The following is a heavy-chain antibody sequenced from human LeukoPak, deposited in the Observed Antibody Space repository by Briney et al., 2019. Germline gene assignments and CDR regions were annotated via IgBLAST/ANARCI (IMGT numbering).Heavy chain of an antibody. J-gene: IGHJ6*03. CDR3: AKAAVADYYYYYYMDV. Sequence: GGSLRLSCTVSGFTVSSNSMSWVRQAPGKGLEWVSFIYSAGNTHYSDSVKGRFTISIDNSKNTLYLQMNSLRAEDTAVYYCAKAAVADYYYYYYMDVWGKGTTVTISS. V-gene: IGHV3-53*01. D-gene: IGHD6-19*01. CDR2: IYSAGNT. CDR1: GFTVSSNS.